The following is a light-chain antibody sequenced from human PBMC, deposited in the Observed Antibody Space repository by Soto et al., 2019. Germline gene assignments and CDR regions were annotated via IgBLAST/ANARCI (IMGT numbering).Light chain of an antibody. CDR1: QTISSW. CDR3: QQSYSFPRT. V-gene: IGKV1-39*01. J-gene: IGKJ1*01. Sequence: DIQMTQSPSTLSGSVGDRVTITCRASQTISSWLAWYQQKPGKAPKLLIHAAFNLQSGVPSRFSGSGSGTDFTLTISSLQPEDFATYYCQQSYSFPRTFGQGTKVDIK. CDR2: AAF.